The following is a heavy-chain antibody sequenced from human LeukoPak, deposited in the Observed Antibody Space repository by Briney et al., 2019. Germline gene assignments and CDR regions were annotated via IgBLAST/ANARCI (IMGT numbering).Heavy chain of an antibody. D-gene: IGHD3-22*01. CDR1: GYTFTSYG. J-gene: IGHJ6*02. Sequence: ASVKVSCKASGYTFTSYGISWVRQAPGQGLEWMGWISAYNGNTNYAQKLQGRVTMTTDTSTSTACMELRSLRSDDTAVYYCARDEDSSGRAYYYYYGMDVWGQGTTVTVSS. V-gene: IGHV1-18*01. CDR3: ARDEDSSGRAYYYYYGMDV. CDR2: ISAYNGNT.